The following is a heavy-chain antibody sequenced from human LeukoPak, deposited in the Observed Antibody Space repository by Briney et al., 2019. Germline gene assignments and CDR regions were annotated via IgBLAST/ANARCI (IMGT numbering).Heavy chain of an antibody. D-gene: IGHD1-26*01. CDR1: GASISTDY. J-gene: IGHJ5*02. V-gene: IGHV4-4*07. Sequence: SETLSLTCSVSGASISTDYWSWVRQPAGKGLEWIGRIYTGGTAKYNSSLKSRVTILVDRSKNQFSLKVTSVTAADTAVYYCARVIAGAAGFWHDPWGRGTLLTVSA. CDR3: ARVIAGAAGFWHDP. CDR2: IYTGGTA.